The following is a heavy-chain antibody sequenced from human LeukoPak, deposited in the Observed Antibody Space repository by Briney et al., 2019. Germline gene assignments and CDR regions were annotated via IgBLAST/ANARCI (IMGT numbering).Heavy chain of an antibody. V-gene: IGHV3-48*04. D-gene: IGHD3-9*01. CDR3: GRDFLRYPDN. CDR1: GFNLSPYG. J-gene: IGHJ4*02. CDR2: SSNSDRI. Sequence: GGSLRLSCEGAGFNLSPYGMNWVRQAPGRGLDWVVSSNSDRIWYADSVKGRFTVSRDNAKNSLHLQMNSLRAEDTAVYYCGRDFLRYPDNWGQGTLVTVSS.